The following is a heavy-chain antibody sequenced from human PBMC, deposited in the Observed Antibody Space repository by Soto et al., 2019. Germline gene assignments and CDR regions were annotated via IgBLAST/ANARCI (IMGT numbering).Heavy chain of an antibody. CDR1: GFTFNNYA. CDR3: AKDRLAGNFDY. Sequence: EVQLLDSGGGLVQPGGSLGLSCAASGFTFNNYAMNWFRQAPGMGLEWVATISNTGGGTYYAASVKGRFTISRDNSKNTLYLQMSSLRVEDTAVYYCAKDRLAGNFDYWGQGTQVTVSS. CDR2: ISNTGGGT. J-gene: IGHJ4*02. V-gene: IGHV3-23*01.